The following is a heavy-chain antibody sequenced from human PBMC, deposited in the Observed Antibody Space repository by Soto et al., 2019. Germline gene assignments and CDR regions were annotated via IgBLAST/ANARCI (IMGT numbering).Heavy chain of an antibody. CDR2: ISYDGSNK. J-gene: IGHJ2*01. CDR3: AKDHYTVTVDDWYFDL. Sequence: QVQLVESGGGVVQPGRSLRLSCAASGFTFSSYGMHWVRQAPGKGLEWVAVISYDGSNKYYADSVKGRFTISRDNSKNKLYLQMNSLRAEDTAVYYCAKDHYTVTVDDWYFDLWGRGTLVTVSS. V-gene: IGHV3-30*18. D-gene: IGHD4-17*01. CDR1: GFTFSSYG.